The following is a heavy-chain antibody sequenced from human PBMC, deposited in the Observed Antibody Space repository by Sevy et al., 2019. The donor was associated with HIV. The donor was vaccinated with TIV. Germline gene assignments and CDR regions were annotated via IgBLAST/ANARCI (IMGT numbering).Heavy chain of an antibody. D-gene: IGHD3-22*01. V-gene: IGHV5-51*01. CDR2: IYPNDSDI. J-gene: IGHJ4*02. Sequence: GESLKISCRASGYRFSSYWIAWVRQVPGKGLEWMGIIYPNDSDIRYSPSLQGQVTISVDKSISTAYLQWSGLEASDTAMYFCARRFYDSTGYPEYFFDYWGQGTLVTVSS. CDR3: ARRFYDSTGYPEYFFDY. CDR1: GYRFSSYW.